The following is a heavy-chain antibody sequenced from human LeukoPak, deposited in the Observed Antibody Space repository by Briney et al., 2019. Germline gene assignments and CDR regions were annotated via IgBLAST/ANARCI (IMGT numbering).Heavy chain of an antibody. CDR1: GVSLSGYY. V-gene: IGHV4-34*01. J-gene: IGHJ5*02. CDR2: INHSGRT. D-gene: IGHD3-10*01. CDR3: ARAYYSTSWFPH. Sequence: SETLSLTCAVSGVSLSGYYWGWIRHTPGKGLEWIGEINHSGRTNYNPSLKSRVTISADTSKNQFSLGLRSVTAADTAVYYCARAYYSTSWFPHWGQGALVTVSS.